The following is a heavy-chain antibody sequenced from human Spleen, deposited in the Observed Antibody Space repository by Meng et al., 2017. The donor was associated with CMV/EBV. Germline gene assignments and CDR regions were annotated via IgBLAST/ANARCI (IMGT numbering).Heavy chain of an antibody. CDR2: IYPGDSDT. J-gene: IGHJ6*02. D-gene: IGHD4-11*01. Sequence: GESLKISCKGSGYSFTSYWIGWVRQMPGKGLEEMGIIYPGDSDTRYRSSFQGQVTISVDKTISTAYLQWSSLKASDTAMYYCARQVLGTVGGMDVWGQGTTVTVSS. V-gene: IGHV5-51*01. CDR3: ARQVLGTVGGMDV. CDR1: GYSFTSYW.